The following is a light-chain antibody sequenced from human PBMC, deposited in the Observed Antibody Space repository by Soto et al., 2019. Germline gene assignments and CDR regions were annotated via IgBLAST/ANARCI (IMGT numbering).Light chain of an antibody. CDR1: SSDVGAYNY. CDR2: EVS. Sequence: QSALTQPASVSGSPGQSITISCTGTSSDVGAYNYVSWYQQHPGKAPKLIIYEVSNRPSGVSNRFSGSKSGNTASLTVSGLQAEDEADYYCSSYSSVTTLWVFGGGTKLTVL. CDR3: SSYSSVTTLWV. V-gene: IGLV2-14*01. J-gene: IGLJ3*02.